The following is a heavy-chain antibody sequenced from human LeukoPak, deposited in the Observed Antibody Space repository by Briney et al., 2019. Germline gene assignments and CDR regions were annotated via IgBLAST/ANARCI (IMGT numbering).Heavy chain of an antibody. J-gene: IGHJ5*02. Sequence: SETLSLTCTVSGGSISSYYWSWIRQPPGKGLEWIGYIYYSGSTNYNPSLKSRVTISVDTSKNQFSLKLSSVTAADTAMYYCARVPHYYDSSGYYFGWFDPWGQGTLVTVSS. CDR1: GGSISSYY. CDR3: ARVPHYYDSSGYYFGWFDP. D-gene: IGHD3-22*01. V-gene: IGHV4-59*01. CDR2: IYYSGST.